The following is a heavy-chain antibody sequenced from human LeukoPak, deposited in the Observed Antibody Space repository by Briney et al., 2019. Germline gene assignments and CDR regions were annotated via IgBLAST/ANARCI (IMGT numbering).Heavy chain of an antibody. J-gene: IGHJ4*02. D-gene: IGHD3-22*01. CDR1: GGTFSSYA. CDR2: IIPIFGTA. V-gene: IGHV1-69*13. Sequence: SVKVSCKASGGTFSSYAISWVRQAPGQGLEWMGRIIPIFGTANYAQKFQGRVTITADESTSTAYMELSSLRSEDTAVYYCAKYYYDSSGYGLHFDYWGQGTLVTVSS. CDR3: AKYYYDSSGYGLHFDY.